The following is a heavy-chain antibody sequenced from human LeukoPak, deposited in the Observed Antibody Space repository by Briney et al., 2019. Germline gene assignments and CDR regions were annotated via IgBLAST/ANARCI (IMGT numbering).Heavy chain of an antibody. V-gene: IGHV1-46*01. CDR2: INPSGGST. J-gene: IGHJ4*02. CDR1: GYTFTSHY. Sequence: ASVKVSCKASGYTFTSHYMHWVRQAPEQGLEWMGIINPSGGSTSYAQKFQGRVTMTRDMSTSTVYMELSSLRSEDTAVYYCARGASGSYGDYWGQGTLVTVSS. CDR3: ARGASGSYGDY. D-gene: IGHD1-26*01.